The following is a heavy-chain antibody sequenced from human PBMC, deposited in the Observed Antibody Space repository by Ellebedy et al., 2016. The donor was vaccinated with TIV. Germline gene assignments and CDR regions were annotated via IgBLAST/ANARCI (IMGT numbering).Heavy chain of an antibody. D-gene: IGHD4-17*01. Sequence: GGSLRLSCAASGFSFRSYWMSWVRQAPGKGLEWVANIYQDGSAQYYVDSVKFRFTISRDNAKNSLFLQLNSLRVDDTAVYYCARRGSYGDYAVQVNSWFDRWGRGTLVTVAS. J-gene: IGHJ5*02. V-gene: IGHV3-7*01. CDR1: GFSFRSYW. CDR3: ARRGSYGDYAVQVNSWFDR. CDR2: IYQDGSAQ.